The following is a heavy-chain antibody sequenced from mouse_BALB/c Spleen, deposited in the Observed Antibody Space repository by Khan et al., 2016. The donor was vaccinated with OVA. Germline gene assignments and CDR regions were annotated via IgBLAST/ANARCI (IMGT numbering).Heavy chain of an antibody. CDR3: TRHGYVSWFTY. Sequence: VQLKQSGPELMKPGASVKISCKASGYSFTSYYIHWVMQTPGNSLEWIGYIDPFSSGSNYNQNFKGKATLTVDKSSSTAYIHLSNLTSEDSAVYYCTRHGYVSWFTYWGQGTLVTVSA. CDR2: IDPFSSGS. CDR1: GYSFTSYY. V-gene: IGHV1-31*01. J-gene: IGHJ3*01. D-gene: IGHD2-2*01.